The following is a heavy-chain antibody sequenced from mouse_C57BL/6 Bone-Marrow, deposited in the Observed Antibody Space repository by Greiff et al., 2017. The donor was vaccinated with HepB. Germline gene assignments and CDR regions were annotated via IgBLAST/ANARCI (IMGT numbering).Heavy chain of an antibody. CDR2: INPNNGGT. J-gene: IGHJ4*01. CDR1: GYTFTDYN. Sequence: VQLQQSGPELVKPGASVKIPCKASGYTFTDYNMDWVKQSHGKSLEWIGDINPNNGGTIYNQKFKGKATLTVDKSSSTAYMELRSLTSEDTAVYYCAREVYYDYDVGYAMDYWGQGTSVTVSS. V-gene: IGHV1-18*01. CDR3: AREVYYDYDVGYAMDY. D-gene: IGHD2-4*01.